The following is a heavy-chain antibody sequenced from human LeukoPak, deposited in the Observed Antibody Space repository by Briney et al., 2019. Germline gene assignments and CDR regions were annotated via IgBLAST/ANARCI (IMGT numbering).Heavy chain of an antibody. V-gene: IGHV3-21*01. Sequence: TGGSLRLSCAASGFTFSSYSMNWGRQAPGKGLEWVSSVSSSSSYIYYADSVKGRFTISRDNAKNSLYLQMNSLRAEDTAVYYCARENNDYGGKRFDYWGQGTLVTVSS. CDR2: VSSSSSYI. J-gene: IGHJ4*02. CDR3: ARENNDYGGKRFDY. D-gene: IGHD4-23*01. CDR1: GFTFSSYS.